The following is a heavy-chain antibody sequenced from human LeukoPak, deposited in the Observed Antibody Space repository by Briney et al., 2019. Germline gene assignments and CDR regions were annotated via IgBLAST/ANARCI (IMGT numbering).Heavy chain of an antibody. CDR1: GFTFSAFT. Sequence: GGSLRLSCAASGFTFSAFTMNWVRQAPGKGLELVSSISPSGRSTFHSDSVKGRFTVSRDNALNSLFLQMNSLRAEDTGVYYCARDFSGESGYSGYWGQGALVTVSS. D-gene: IGHD7-27*01. CDR3: ARDFSGESGYSGY. CDR2: ISPSGRST. J-gene: IGHJ4*02. V-gene: IGHV3-21*01.